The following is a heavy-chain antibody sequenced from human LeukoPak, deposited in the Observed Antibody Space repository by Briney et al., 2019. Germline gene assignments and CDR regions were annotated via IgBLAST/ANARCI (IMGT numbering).Heavy chain of an antibody. V-gene: IGHV4-59*01. CDR3: ARDRSPRGFDS. CDR1: GASISDDY. J-gene: IGHJ4*02. Sequence: SETLSLTCTVSGASISDDYWTWIRQPPGKGLEWIGYIYYGGQTNYNPSLKRRVTISHGTSTTEFSLKLASVTAADTAVYYCARDRSPRGFDSWGQGTLVTVSS. D-gene: IGHD3-10*01. CDR2: IYYGGQT.